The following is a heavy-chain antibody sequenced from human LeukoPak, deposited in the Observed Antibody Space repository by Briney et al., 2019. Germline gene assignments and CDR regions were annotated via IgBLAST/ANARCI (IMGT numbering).Heavy chain of an antibody. CDR2: ISSSSSYI. CDR1: GFTFSSYS. D-gene: IGHD5-18*01. Sequence: PGGSLRLSCAASGFTFSSYSMNWVRQAPGKGLEWVSSISSSSSYIYYADSVKGRFTISRDNAKNSLYLQMNSLRAEDTAVYYCAREDGYSYGYFDYWGQGTLVTASS. CDR3: AREDGYSYGYFDY. J-gene: IGHJ4*02. V-gene: IGHV3-21*01.